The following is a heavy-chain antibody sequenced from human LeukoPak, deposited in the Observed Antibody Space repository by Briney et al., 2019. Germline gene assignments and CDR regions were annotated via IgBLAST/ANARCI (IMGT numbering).Heavy chain of an antibody. CDR2: ISTSGSTI. CDR1: GFTFSDYY. J-gene: IGHJ4*02. Sequence: PGGSLRLSCAASGFTFSDYYMSWIRQAPGKGLEWVSYISTSGSTIYYADSVKGRFTISRDNAKNSLYLQMNSLRAEDTAVYYCARDLSIAVAGNDYWGQGTLVTVSS. V-gene: IGHV3-11*04. D-gene: IGHD6-19*01. CDR3: ARDLSIAVAGNDY.